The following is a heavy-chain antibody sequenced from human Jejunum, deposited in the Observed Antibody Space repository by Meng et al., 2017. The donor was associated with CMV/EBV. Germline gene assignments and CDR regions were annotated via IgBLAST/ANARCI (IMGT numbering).Heavy chain of an antibody. CDR3: AGEGYCISTGCYTSDAFDI. CDR2: IDSEGSST. J-gene: IGHJ3*02. CDR1: YW. Sequence: YWMHWVRQAPGKGLVWVSRIDSEGSSTTYADYVRGRFTISRDNAKNTLYLQRNSLRAEDTAVYYCAGEGYCISTGCYTSDAFDIWGQGTMVTVSS. D-gene: IGHD2-2*02. V-gene: IGHV3-74*01.